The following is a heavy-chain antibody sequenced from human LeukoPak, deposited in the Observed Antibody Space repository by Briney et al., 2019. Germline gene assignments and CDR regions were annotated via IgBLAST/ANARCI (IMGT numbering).Heavy chain of an antibody. J-gene: IGHJ3*01. CDR1: GFTFDDYA. CDR3: ARAGTVVDYDPSDAFDV. V-gene: IGHV3-9*01. Sequence: GRSLRLSCAASGFTFDDYAMHWVRQAPGKGLEWVSGISWNSGSIGYADSVKGRFTISRDNAKNSLYLQMNSLRAEDTAVYYCARAGTVVDYDPSDAFDVWGQGTMVTVSS. CDR2: ISWNSGSI. D-gene: IGHD3-22*01.